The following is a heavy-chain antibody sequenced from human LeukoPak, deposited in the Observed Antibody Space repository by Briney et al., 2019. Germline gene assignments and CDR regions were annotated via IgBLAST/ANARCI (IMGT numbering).Heavy chain of an antibody. CDR1: GCSFSSFS. J-gene: IGHJ3*02. D-gene: IGHD3-22*01. CDR2: ISSSGSYI. CDR3: ARAYYYDSSGDDAFDI. V-gene: IGHV3-21*01. Sequence: GGSLRLSCAASGCSFSSFSMNWVRQAPGKGLEWVSSISSSGSYIYYADSVRGRFTISRDNAKNSLYLQMNSLSAEDTAVYYCARAYYYDSSGDDAFDIWGQGTLVTVSS.